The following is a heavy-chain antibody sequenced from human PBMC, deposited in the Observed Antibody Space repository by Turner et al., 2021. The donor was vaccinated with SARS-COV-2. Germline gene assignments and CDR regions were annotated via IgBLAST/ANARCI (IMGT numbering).Heavy chain of an antibody. CDR2: INPNSGGT. J-gene: IGHJ4*02. D-gene: IGHD3-10*02. CDR3: ARYLAVFSMLVPQYYFDY. Sequence: QVQLVQSGAVGRKHGASVKLSCKASGYTFTGYYMHCVRQDPGQGLGRMGCINPNSGGTNYAQKFKVRFTMTRDTSISTAYMELSMLRSDYTAVYYCARYLAVFSMLVPQYYFDYWGQGTLVTVSS. CDR1: GYTFTGYY. V-gene: IGHV1-2*02.